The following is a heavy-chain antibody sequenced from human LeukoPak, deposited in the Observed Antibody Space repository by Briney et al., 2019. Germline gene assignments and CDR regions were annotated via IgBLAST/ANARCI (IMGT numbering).Heavy chain of an antibody. CDR3: ARETGSAVGSTDFDY. D-gene: IGHD4-17*01. V-gene: IGHV3-23*01. CDR1: GFTFSSYA. J-gene: IGHJ4*02. Sequence: GGSLGLSCAASGFTFSSYAMSWVRQAPGKGLEGVSAISGSGGSTYYADSVKGRFTISRDNSKNTLYLQMNSLRVEDTAVYYCARETGSAVGSTDFDYWGQGTLVTVSS. CDR2: ISGSGGST.